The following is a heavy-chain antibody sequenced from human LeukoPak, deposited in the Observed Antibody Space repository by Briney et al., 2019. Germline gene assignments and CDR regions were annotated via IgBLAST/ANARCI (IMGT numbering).Heavy chain of an antibody. J-gene: IGHJ4*02. D-gene: IGHD6-19*01. Sequence: GGSLRLSCASSGLDASSTYMSWIRQAPGKGLEWVSYISSSSSRTYYADSVRGRFTITRDYAKNSVYLQMNSLRAEDTAVYYCANDPGYSSHYWGQGTLVTVSS. CDR1: GLDASSTY. CDR2: ISSSSSRT. V-gene: IGHV3-11*01. CDR3: ANDPGYSSHY.